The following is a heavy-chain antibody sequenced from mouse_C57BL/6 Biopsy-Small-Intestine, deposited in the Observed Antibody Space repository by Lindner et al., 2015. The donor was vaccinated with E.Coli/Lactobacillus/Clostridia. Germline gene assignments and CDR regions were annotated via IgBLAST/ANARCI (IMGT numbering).Heavy chain of an antibody. CDR3: AREGTVGQGSGSYHLDY. V-gene: IGHV1-81*01. J-gene: IGHJ4*01. CDR1: GYTFTGYG. CDR2: ISAFNGNT. Sequence: SVKVSCKASGYTFTGYGISWVRQAPGQGLEWMGRISAFNGNTKYAQKVQDRVTMTTDTSTSTVYMEVRGLRSDDTAVYYCAREGTVGQGSGSYHLDYWGQGTLVTVSS. D-gene: IGHD2-12*01.